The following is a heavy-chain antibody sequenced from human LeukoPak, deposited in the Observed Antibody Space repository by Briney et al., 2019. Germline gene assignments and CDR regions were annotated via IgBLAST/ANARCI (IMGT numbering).Heavy chain of an antibody. V-gene: IGHV1-2*02. J-gene: IGHJ5*02. CDR2: INPNSGGT. CDR1: GYTFTGYY. D-gene: IGHD2-2*01. Sequence: GASVKVSCKASGYTFTGYYMHWVRQAPGQGLEWMGWINPNSGGTNYAQKFQGRVTMTRDTSISTAYMELRSLRSDDTAVYYCARDSLSCSSTSCYETNWFDPWGQGTLVTVSS. CDR3: ARDSLSCSSTSCYETNWFDP.